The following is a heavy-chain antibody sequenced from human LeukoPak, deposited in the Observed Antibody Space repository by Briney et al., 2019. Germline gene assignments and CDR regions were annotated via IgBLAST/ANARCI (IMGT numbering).Heavy chain of an antibody. Sequence: ASVKVSCKASGYTFTSYDINWVRQATGQGLEWMGWMNPNSGNTGYAQNFQGRVTITRNTSISTAYMELSSLRSEDTAVYYCARSIAPRAWFDPWSQGTLVTVSS. J-gene: IGHJ5*02. CDR2: MNPNSGNT. V-gene: IGHV1-8*03. D-gene: IGHD6-6*01. CDR3: ARSIAPRAWFDP. CDR1: GYTFTSYD.